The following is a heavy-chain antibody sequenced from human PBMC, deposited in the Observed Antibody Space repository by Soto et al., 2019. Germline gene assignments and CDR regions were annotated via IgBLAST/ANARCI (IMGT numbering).Heavy chain of an antibody. CDR3: ARDSPAAGIDY. CDR2: IWYDGSNK. V-gene: IGHV3-33*01. J-gene: IGHJ4*02. Sequence: GGSLRLSRAASGFTFSSYGMHWVRQAPGEGLEGVAVIWYDGSNKYYADSVKGRFTISRDNSKNTLYLQINSLRAEDTAVYYCARDSPAAGIDYWGQGTLVTVSS. D-gene: IGHD2-2*01. CDR1: GFTFSSYG.